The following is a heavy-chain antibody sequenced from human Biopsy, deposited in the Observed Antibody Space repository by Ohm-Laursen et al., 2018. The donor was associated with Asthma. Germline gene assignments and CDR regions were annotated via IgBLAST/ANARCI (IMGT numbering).Heavy chain of an antibody. CDR1: GYTFISYA. V-gene: IGHV1-3*01. Sequence: ASVKVSCKASGYTFISYAIHWVRQAPGQRLEWMGWINAGNGNTKYSQKFQGRVTITRDTSASTAYMELSSLRSEDTAVYYCTRWSLRVRDTPNDYWGQGTLATVSS. CDR2: INAGNGNT. D-gene: IGHD3-16*01. J-gene: IGHJ4*02. CDR3: TRWSLRVRDTPNDY.